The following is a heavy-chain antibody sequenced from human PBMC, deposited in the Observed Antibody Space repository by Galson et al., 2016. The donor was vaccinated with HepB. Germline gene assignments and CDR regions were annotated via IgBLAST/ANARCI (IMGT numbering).Heavy chain of an antibody. Sequence: SVKVSCKASEYTFNRYYIHWVRQAPGQGLEWMGMINLSAGSIRYAQEIKGRVTMTRNTSTTTVYMELSSLKSEDTAFYYCASGQLPPTNYDFAYCGQGALVTVSS. CDR3: ASGQLPPTNYDFAY. J-gene: IGHJ4*02. D-gene: IGHD2-2*01. CDR1: EYTFNRYY. V-gene: IGHV1-46*02. CDR2: INLSAGSI.